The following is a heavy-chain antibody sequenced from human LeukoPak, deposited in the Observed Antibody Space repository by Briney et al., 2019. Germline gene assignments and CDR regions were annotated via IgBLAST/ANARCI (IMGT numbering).Heavy chain of an antibody. CDR3: AKLILYDSSGSITPSDY. CDR1: GFTFSSYS. J-gene: IGHJ4*02. Sequence: GGSLRLSCAASGFTFSSYSMNWVRQAPGKGLEWVSSISSSSSYIYYADSVKGRFTISRDNAKNSLYLQMNSLRAEDTAVYYCAKLILYDSSGSITPSDYWGQGTLVTVSS. V-gene: IGHV3-21*04. CDR2: ISSSSSYI. D-gene: IGHD3-22*01.